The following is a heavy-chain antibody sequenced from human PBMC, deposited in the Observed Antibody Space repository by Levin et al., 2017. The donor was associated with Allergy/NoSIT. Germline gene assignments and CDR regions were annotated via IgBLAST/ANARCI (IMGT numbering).Heavy chain of an antibody. CDR2: ISRGNSYT. V-gene: IGHV3-11*05. Sequence: GGSLRLSCAASGFIVSDSYMSWIRQAPGKGLEWVSYISRGNSYTNYLDSVKGRSTISRDTAKNSLYLQMNSLRAEDTAIYYCARGRVPNDYWGQGTLVTVSS. CDR1: GFIVSDSY. J-gene: IGHJ4*02. D-gene: IGHD3-10*01. CDR3: ARGRVPNDY.